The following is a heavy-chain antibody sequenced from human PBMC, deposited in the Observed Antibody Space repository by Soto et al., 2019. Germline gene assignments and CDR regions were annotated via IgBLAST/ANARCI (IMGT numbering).Heavy chain of an antibody. J-gene: IGHJ4*02. D-gene: IGHD4-17*01. CDR1: GYTFATST. Sequence: QLQLVQSGPEAKKPGASVKVSCKASGYTFATSTISWLRQAPGQGPEWMGWIKAYSGNTNYAQKLQGRFIMTTDTSTSTAYMELRSLTTDDTAIYYCAIADYGDDDYWGQGTLVTVSS. CDR3: AIADYGDDDY. CDR2: IKAYSGNT. V-gene: IGHV1-18*01.